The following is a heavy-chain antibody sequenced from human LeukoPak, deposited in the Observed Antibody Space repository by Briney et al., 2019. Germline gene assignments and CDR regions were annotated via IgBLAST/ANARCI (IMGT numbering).Heavy chain of an antibody. CDR1: GYTFTSYG. CDR3: ARDQEGYSSSWYDETSYFDY. V-gene: IGHV1-18*01. D-gene: IGHD6-13*01. CDR2: ISAYNGNT. Sequence: GASVKVSCKASGYTFTSYGISWVRQAPGQGLEWMGWISAYNGNTSYAQKLQGRVTMTTDTSTSTAYMELRSLRSDDTAVYYCARDQEGYSSSWYDETSYFDYWGQGTLVTVSS. J-gene: IGHJ4*02.